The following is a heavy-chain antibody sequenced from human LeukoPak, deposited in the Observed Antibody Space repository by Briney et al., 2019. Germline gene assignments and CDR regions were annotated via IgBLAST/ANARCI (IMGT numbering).Heavy chain of an antibody. V-gene: IGHV4-59*08. CDR1: GGSISSYY. CDR2: IYYSGST. CDR3: ARLAGGLQDY. D-gene: IGHD5-24*01. Sequence: PSETLSLTCTVSGGSISSYYWSWIRQPPGKGLEWIGYIYYSGSTNYNPSLKSRVTISVDTSKTQFSLKLSSVTAADTAVYYCARLAGGLQDYWGQGTLVTVSS. J-gene: IGHJ4*02.